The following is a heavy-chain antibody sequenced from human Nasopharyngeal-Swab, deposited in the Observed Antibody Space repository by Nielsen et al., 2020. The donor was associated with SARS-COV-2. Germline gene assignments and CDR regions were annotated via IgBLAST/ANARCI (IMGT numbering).Heavy chain of an antibody. CDR1: GGTFSSYA. CDR2: IIPIFGTA. D-gene: IGHD6-19*01. Sequence: SVKVSCKASGGTFSSYAISWVRQAPGQGLEWMGGIIPIFGTANYAQKFQGRVTITADESTSTAYMELSSLRSEDTAVYYCAAELIASGWHSGYYYYGMDVWGQGTTVTVSS. V-gene: IGHV1-69*13. CDR3: AAELIASGWHSGYYYYGMDV. J-gene: IGHJ6*02.